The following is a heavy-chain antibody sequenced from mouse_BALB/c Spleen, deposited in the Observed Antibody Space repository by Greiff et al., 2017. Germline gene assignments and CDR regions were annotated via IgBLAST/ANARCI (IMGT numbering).Heavy chain of an antibody. J-gene: IGHJ4*01. Sequence: EVKVEESGGGLVQPGGSRKLSCAASGFTFSSFGMHWVRQAPEKGLEWVAYISSGSSTIYYADTVKGRFTISRDNPKNTLFLQMTSLRSEDTAMYYCARYGYDYAMDYWGQGTSVTVSS. CDR2: ISSGSSTI. D-gene: IGHD2-2*01. CDR1: GFTFSSFG. CDR3: ARYGYDYAMDY. V-gene: IGHV5-17*02.